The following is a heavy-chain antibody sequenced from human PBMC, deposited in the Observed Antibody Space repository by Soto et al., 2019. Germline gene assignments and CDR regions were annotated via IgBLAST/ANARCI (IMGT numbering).Heavy chain of an antibody. Sequence: PVGSLRLSCAASGFTFSSYWMHWVRQSPGKGLVWVSRINSDGSSTSYADSVKGRFTISRDNAKNTLYLQMNSLRAEDTAVYYCARDRPLSESYYSLDYRGQGTRVTV. J-gene: IGHJ4*02. D-gene: IGHD1-26*01. CDR2: INSDGSST. CDR3: ARDRPLSESYYSLDY. V-gene: IGHV3-74*01. CDR1: GFTFSSYW.